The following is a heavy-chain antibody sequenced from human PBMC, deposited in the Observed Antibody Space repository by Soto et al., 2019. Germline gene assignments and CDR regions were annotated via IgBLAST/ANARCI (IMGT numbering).Heavy chain of an antibody. CDR1: GGSISSGGYY. J-gene: IGHJ3*02. Sequence: QVQLQESGPGLVKPSQTLSLTCTVSGGSISSGGYYWSWIRQHPGKGLEWIGYIYYSGSTYYNPSLKSRVTISVDTSKNQFSLKLSSVTAADTAMYYCARTGDYGDFGGDAFDIWGQGTMVTVSS. CDR3: ARTGDYGDFGGDAFDI. CDR2: IYYSGST. V-gene: IGHV4-31*03. D-gene: IGHD4-17*01.